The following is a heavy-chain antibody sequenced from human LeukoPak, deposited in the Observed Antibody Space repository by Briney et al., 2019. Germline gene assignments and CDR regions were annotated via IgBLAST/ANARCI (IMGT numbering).Heavy chain of an antibody. Sequence: GGSLRLSCAASGFTFSSYSMNWVRQAPGKGLEWVSSISSSSSYIYYADSVKGRFTISRDNAKNSLYLQTNSLRAEDTAVYYCARTSWYSSWNDAFDIWGQGTMVTVSS. J-gene: IGHJ3*02. D-gene: IGHD6-13*01. CDR2: ISSSSSYI. CDR3: ARTSWYSSWNDAFDI. V-gene: IGHV3-21*01. CDR1: GFTFSSYS.